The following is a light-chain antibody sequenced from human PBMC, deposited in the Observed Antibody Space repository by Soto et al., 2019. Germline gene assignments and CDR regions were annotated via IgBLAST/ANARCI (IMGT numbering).Light chain of an antibody. J-gene: IGKJ1*01. Sequence: EIVLTQSPGSLSLSPGERATLSCMASQSVSSNFLAWYQQKPGQAPRLLIYGTSNRATGIPDRFSGSGSGTDFTLTINRLEPEDFAVYFCQQYGDMWTFGQGTKVDIK. CDR2: GTS. CDR3: QQYGDMWT. V-gene: IGKV3-20*01. CDR1: QSVSSNF.